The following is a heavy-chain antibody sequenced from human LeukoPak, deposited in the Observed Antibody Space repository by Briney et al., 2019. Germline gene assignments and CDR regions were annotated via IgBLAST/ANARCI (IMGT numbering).Heavy chain of an antibody. CDR2: MNPNSGNT. CDR3: ARGHPLSGSWGWFDP. D-gene: IGHD2-15*01. Sequence: ASVKVSCKASGYTFTSYDINWVRQATGQGLEWMGWMNPNSGNTNFAQRFQGRLTMTTDTSTTTAFMELRSLRFDDTAMYYCARGHPLSGSWGWFDPWGQGTLVSVSS. CDR1: GYTFTSYD. J-gene: IGHJ5*02. V-gene: IGHV1-8*02.